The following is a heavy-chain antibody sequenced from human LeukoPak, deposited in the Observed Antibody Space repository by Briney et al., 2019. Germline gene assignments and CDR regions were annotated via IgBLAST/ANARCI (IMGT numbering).Heavy chain of an antibody. J-gene: IGHJ5*02. V-gene: IGHV1-2*02. D-gene: IGHD2-2*01. CDR3: AREGSTSCCNWFDP. CDR1: GYTFTGYY. Sequence: ASVKVSCKASGYTFTGYYMHWVRQAPGQGLEWMGWINPNSGGTNYAQKFQGRVTMTRDTSISTAYMELSRLRSDDTAVYYCAREGSTSCCNWFDPWGQGTLVTVSS. CDR2: INPNSGGT.